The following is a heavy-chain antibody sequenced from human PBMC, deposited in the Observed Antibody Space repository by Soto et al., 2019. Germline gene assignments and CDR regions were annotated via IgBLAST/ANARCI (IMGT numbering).Heavy chain of an antibody. J-gene: IGHJ6*02. V-gene: IGHV1-69*01. CDR1: GGTFSTYA. CDR2: IIPIFGTA. D-gene: IGHD1-20*01. Sequence: QVQLVQSGAEVKKPGSSVKVSCKASGGTFSTYAISWVRQAPGQGLGWMGGIIPIFGTANYAQKFQGRLTITADESTSTVYMELSSLRSEDTAVYFCAREYNWNDGRYGMDVWGQGTTVTVSS. CDR3: AREYNWNDGRYGMDV.